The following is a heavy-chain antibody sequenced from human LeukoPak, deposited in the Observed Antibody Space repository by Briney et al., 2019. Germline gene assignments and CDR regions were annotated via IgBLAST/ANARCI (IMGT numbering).Heavy chain of an antibody. J-gene: IGHJ3*02. CDR3: AKDPNGDYIGAFDI. D-gene: IGHD4-17*01. CDR1: GFTFSDAW. CDR2: ISGSGGNT. Sequence: GGSLRLSCAASGFTFSDAWMTWVRQAPGKGLEWVSSISGSGGNTQYAASVQGRFTISRDNSKNTLYLQMNSLRAEDTAVYYCAKDPNGDYIGAFDIWGQGTMVTVSS. V-gene: IGHV3-23*01.